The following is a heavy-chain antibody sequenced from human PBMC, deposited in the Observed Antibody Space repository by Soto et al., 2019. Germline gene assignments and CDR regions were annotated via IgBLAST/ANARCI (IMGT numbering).Heavy chain of an antibody. D-gene: IGHD1-26*01. J-gene: IGHJ4*02. Sequence: EVQLVESGGGVVQTGGSLRLSCTASGFTFNTHWMHWVRQAPGKGLVWVSRIYFDGITTNYADSVKGRLTVSRDNAKNTVYLHVNTLSDADTAVYYFARGGAMGVDYWGQGTLVTVSS. CDR3: ARGGAMGVDY. CDR1: GFTFNTHW. CDR2: IYFDGITT. V-gene: IGHV3-74*01.